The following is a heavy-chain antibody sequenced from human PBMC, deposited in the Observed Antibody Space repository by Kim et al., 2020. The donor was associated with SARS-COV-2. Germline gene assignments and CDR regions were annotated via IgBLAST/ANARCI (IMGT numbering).Heavy chain of an antibody. J-gene: IGHJ6*02. CDR1: AFTLCDYA. CDR2: IAPNGGGS. CDR3: GKDILPGGMDV. V-gene: IGHV3-9*01. Sequence: GGSLRLSCVGSAFTLCDYAIHWVRRVPGKGLECVSGIAPNGGGSFYADSVEGRFTISRDKARNTLYLEMNRLRVEDTAVYFCGKDILPGGMDVWGQGTTVSASS.